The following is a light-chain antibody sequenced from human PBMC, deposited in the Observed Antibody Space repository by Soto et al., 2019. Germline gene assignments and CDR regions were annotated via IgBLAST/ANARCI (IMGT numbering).Light chain of an antibody. J-gene: IGLJ1*01. CDR3: PFWDSSSDHPGV. Sequence: SYELTQPPSVSVAPGKTARITCGGNNIGSKSVHWYQQKPGQAPVLVIYYDSDRPSGIPERFSGSNSGNTATLTISSVEAGPEVDCYCPFWDSSSDHPGVFGTGTKLTVL. V-gene: IGLV3-21*04. CDR2: YDS. CDR1: NIGSKS.